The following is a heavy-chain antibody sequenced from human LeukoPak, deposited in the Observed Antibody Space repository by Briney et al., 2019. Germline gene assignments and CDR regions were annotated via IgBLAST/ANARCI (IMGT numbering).Heavy chain of an antibody. J-gene: IGHJ4*02. CDR1: GFTFSSYW. Sequence: GGSLRLSCAASGFTFSSYWMSWVRQAPGKGLEWVSAISGSGGSTYYADSVKGRFTISRDNSKNTLYLQMNSLRAEDTAVYYCAKSLLLWFGESGPGDYFDYWGQGTLVTVSS. V-gene: IGHV3-23*01. CDR3: AKSLLLWFGESGPGDYFDY. CDR2: ISGSGGST. D-gene: IGHD3-10*01.